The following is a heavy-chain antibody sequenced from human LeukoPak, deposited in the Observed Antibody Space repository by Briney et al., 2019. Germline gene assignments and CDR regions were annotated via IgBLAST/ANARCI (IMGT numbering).Heavy chain of an antibody. CDR1: GFTFSSYW. Sequence: GGSLRLSCAASGFTFSSYWMSWVRQAPGKGLEWVANIKQDGSEKYYVDSVKGRFTISRDNAKNSLYLQMNSLRAEDTAVYYWAREAILGAGTTFSAFDIWGQGTMVTVSS. CDR3: AREAILGAGTTFSAFDI. CDR2: IKQDGSEK. D-gene: IGHD1-1*01. V-gene: IGHV3-7*01. J-gene: IGHJ3*02.